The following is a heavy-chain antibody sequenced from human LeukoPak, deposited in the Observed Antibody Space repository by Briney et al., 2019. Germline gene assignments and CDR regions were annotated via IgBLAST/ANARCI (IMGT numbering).Heavy chain of an antibody. CDR3: ARRNAKWKDSGSYWRSGWFDP. D-gene: IGHD1-26*01. CDR1: GYSFTSYW. V-gene: IGHV5-51*01. J-gene: IGHJ5*02. CDR2: IYPGDFDT. Sequence: GESLKISCKGSGYSFTSYWIGWVRQMPGKGLEWMGIIYPGDFDTRYSPSFQGQVTISADKSISTAYLQWSSLKASDTAMYYCARRNAKWKDSGSYWRSGWFDPWGQGTLVTASS.